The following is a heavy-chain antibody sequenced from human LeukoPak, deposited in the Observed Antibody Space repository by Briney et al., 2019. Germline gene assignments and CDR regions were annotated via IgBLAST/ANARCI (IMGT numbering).Heavy chain of an antibody. J-gene: IGHJ4*02. CDR2: IRYDGSNK. V-gene: IGHV3-30*02. D-gene: IGHD6-13*01. Sequence: GVSLRLSCAASGFTFSSYGMHWVRQAPGKGLEWVAFIRYDGSNKYYADSVKGRFTISRDNSKNTLYLQMNSLRAEDTAVYYCAKDKGSSWYNYFDYWGQGTLVTVSS. CDR3: AKDKGSSWYNYFDY. CDR1: GFTFSSYG.